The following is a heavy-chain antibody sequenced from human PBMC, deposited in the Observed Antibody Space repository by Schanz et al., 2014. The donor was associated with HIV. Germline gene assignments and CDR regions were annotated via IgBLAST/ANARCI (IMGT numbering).Heavy chain of an antibody. CDR2: INPKSGDT. D-gene: IGHD3-9*01. CDR3: ARDFTMLTCPDY. V-gene: IGHV1-2*02. J-gene: IGHJ4*02. CDR1: GYTFVDHY. Sequence: QVQLVQSGAEVKKPGGSVKVSCTASGYTFVDHYVHWVRQAPGQGLEWLGWINPKSGDTNFAQKFQGRVTMTRDTAIKTGYMELRRLKSDDTAVYYCARDFTMLTCPDYWGQGTLVAVSS.